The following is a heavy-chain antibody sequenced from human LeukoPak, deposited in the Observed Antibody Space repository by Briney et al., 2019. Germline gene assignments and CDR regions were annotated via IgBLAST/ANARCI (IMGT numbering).Heavy chain of an antibody. CDR3: ARQFRDSSGYYSYYFDY. V-gene: IGHV5-51*01. Sequence: GESLKISCKGSGYSFTTYWIGWVRQVPGRGLEWMGIIYPGDSDTRYSPSFQGQVTISADKSISTAYLQWSSLKASDTAMYYCARQFRDSSGYYSYYFDYWGQGTLVTASS. CDR2: IYPGDSDT. CDR1: GYSFTTYW. D-gene: IGHD3-22*01. J-gene: IGHJ4*02.